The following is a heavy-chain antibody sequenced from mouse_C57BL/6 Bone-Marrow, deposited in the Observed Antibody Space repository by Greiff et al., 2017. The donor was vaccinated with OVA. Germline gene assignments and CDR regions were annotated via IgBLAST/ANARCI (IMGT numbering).Heavy chain of an antibody. V-gene: IGHV7-3*01. Sequence: DVKLVESGGGLVQPGGSLSLSCAASGFTFTDYYMSWVRQPPGKALEWLGFIRNKANGYTTEYSASVKGRFTISRDNSQSILYLQMNALRAEDSATYYCARYMGLRRGAMDYWGQGTSVTVSS. D-gene: IGHD2-4*01. J-gene: IGHJ4*01. CDR2: IRNKANGYTT. CDR1: GFTFTDYY. CDR3: ARYMGLRRGAMDY.